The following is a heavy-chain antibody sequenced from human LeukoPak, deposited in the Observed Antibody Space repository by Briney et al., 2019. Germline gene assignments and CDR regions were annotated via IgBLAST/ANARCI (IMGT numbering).Heavy chain of an antibody. V-gene: IGHV3-73*01. D-gene: IGHD3-10*01. Sequence: GGSLRLSCAASGFTFSSYWMSWVRQAPGKGPEWVGRIRSKANSYATAYAASVKGRFTISRDDSKNTAYLQMNSLKTEDTAVYYCARSYGSGSYYNPGDVWGKGTTVTVSS. CDR2: IRSKANSYAT. J-gene: IGHJ6*04. CDR1: GFTFSSYW. CDR3: ARSYGSGSYYNPGDV.